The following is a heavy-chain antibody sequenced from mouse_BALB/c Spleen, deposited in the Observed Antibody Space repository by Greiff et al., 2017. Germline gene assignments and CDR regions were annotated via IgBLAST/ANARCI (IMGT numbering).Heavy chain of an antibody. CDR1: GYAFSSSW. D-gene: IGHD2-1*01. CDR2: IYPGDGDT. V-gene: IGHV1-82*01. Sequence: VKLQQSGPELVKPGASVKISCKASGYAFSSSWMNWVKQRPGQGLEWIGRIYPGDGDTNYNGKFKGKATLTADKSSSTAYMQLSSLTSVDSAVYFCARYGNYYFDYWGQGTTLTVSS. J-gene: IGHJ2*01. CDR3: ARYGNYYFDY.